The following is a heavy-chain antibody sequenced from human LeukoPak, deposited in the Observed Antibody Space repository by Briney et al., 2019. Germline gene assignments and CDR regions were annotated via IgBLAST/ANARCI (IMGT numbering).Heavy chain of an antibody. CDR2: IKQDGSEK. Sequence: GGSLRLSYAASGFNFKHYWMTWVRQAPGRGLEWVAKIKQDGSEKDYVDSVKGRSTISRDNAKNSLYLQMNSLRADDTAVYYCAASQSLGFWGQGTLVTVSS. CDR1: GFNFKHYW. CDR3: AASQSLGF. V-gene: IGHV3-7*01. J-gene: IGHJ4*02. D-gene: IGHD3-16*01.